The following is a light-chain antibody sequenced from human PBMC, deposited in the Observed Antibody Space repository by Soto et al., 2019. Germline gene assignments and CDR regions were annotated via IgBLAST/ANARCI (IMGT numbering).Light chain of an antibody. CDR3: QQADSFPLT. J-gene: IGKJ4*01. CDR1: QGIGSR. CDR2: GAS. V-gene: IGKV1-12*01. Sequence: DIQMTQSPSSVSASVGDRVTITCRASQGIGSRLAWYQQTPGKALKVLIYGASTLQSGDPSRFRGSGSGTHFTLTISSLQPEDFATYYCQQADSFPLTFGGGTKVEIK.